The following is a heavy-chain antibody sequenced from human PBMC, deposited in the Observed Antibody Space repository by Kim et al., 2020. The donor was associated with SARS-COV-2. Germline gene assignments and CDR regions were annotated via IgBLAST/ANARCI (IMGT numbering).Heavy chain of an antibody. CDR2: INWDGSST. CDR3: AKGVTVPSEGVDH. Sequence: GGSLRLSCAASGFIFNNYFMHWVRQVPGKGLEWVSLINWDGSSTYYADSVKGRFTISRDNSKKSLYLQMNSLRTEDTALYYCAKGVTVPSEGVDHWGQGTLVTVSS. CDR1: GFIFNNYF. J-gene: IGHJ4*02. V-gene: IGHV3-43*01. D-gene: IGHD4-17*01.